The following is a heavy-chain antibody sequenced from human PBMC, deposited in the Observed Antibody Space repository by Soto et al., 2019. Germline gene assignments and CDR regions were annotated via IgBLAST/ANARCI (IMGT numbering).Heavy chain of an antibody. CDR1: GYTFTSYY. V-gene: IGHV1-46*03. CDR2: INPSGGST. D-gene: IGHD2-2*01. CDR3: ARGLGYCSSTSCFRFDP. J-gene: IGHJ5*02. Sequence: ASVKVSCKASGYTFTSYYMLWVRQAPGQGLEWMGIINPSGGSTSYAQKFQGRVTMTRDTSTSTVYMELSSLRSEDTAVYYCARGLGYCSSTSCFRFDPWGQGALVTVSS.